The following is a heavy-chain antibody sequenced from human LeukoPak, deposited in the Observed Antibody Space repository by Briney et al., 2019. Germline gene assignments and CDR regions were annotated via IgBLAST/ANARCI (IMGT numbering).Heavy chain of an antibody. CDR1: GFTFSSYS. CDR3: ARDPDIVVVPAAMGAFDI. V-gene: IGHV3-48*01. D-gene: IGHD2-2*01. CDR2: ISSSSSTI. Sequence: PGGSLRLSCAASGFTFSSYSMNWVRQAPGKGLEWVSYISSSSSTIYYADSVKGRFTISGDNAKNSLYLQMNSLRAEDTAVYYCARDPDIVVVPAAMGAFDIWGQGTMVTVSS. J-gene: IGHJ3*02.